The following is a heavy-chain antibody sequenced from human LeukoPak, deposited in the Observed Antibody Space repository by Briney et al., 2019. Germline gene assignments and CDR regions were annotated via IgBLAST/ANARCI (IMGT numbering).Heavy chain of an antibody. D-gene: IGHD1-26*01. CDR3: ARDIDYFDY. CDR2: IYSTGNT. J-gene: IGHJ4*02. Sequence: SETLSLTCTVSGGSISNYYWSWIRQPPGKGLEWIAYIYSTGNTKYNPSLKGRVTISVDTSRNQFSLKLNSVTAADTAVYYCARDIDYFDYWGQGTLVTVSS. CDR1: GGSISNYY. V-gene: IGHV4-4*08.